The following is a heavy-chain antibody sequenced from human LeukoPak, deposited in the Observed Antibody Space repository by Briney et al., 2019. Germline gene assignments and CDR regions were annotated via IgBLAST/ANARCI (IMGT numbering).Heavy chain of an antibody. CDR2: ISYGGIDK. J-gene: IGHJ3*02. D-gene: IGHD3-3*01. CDR1: GFNFSSYA. Sequence: GTSLRLSCAASGFNFSSYAMHWVRQAPGEGLEWVGLISYGGIDKSYADSVKGRFTISRDSSKRTLYLQMNSLRAEDTAMYYCLRVSWSDSVSFDIWGRGTMVTVSS. CDR3: LRVSWSDSVSFDI. V-gene: IGHV3-30*04.